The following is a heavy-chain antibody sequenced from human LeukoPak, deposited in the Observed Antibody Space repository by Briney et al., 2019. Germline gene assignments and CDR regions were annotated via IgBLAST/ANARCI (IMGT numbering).Heavy chain of an antibody. V-gene: IGHV3-48*03. J-gene: IGHJ4*02. D-gene: IGHD3-3*01. CDR3: ATSNYDFWSGYYTYYFDY. CDR2: ISSSGGTI. CDR1: GFTFSNYE. Sequence: PGGSLRLSCAASGFTFSNYEMNWVRQAQGKGLEWVSYISSSGGTIYYADSVKGRFTISRDNAKNSLYLQMNSLRAEDSAVYYCATSNYDFWSGYYTYYFDYWGQGTLVTVSS.